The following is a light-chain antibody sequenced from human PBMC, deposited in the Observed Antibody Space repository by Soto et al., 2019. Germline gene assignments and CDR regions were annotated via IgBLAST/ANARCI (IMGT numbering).Light chain of an antibody. CDR3: QQYYSTPLT. CDR1: QSVSSSY. V-gene: IGKV3-20*01. CDR2: GAS. J-gene: IGKJ4*01. Sequence: EIVLTQSPDTLSLSPGESATLSCRASQSVSSSYLAWYQQKPGRAPRLLIYGASNRATGIPDRFSGSGSGTDFTLTISRLEPEDFAVFYCQQYYSTPLTFGGGTKVEIK.